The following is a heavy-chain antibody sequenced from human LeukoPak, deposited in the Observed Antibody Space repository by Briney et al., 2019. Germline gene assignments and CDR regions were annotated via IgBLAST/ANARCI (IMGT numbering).Heavy chain of an antibody. J-gene: IGHJ4*02. V-gene: IGHV6-1*01. CDR2: TYYRSKWST. CDR1: GDSVSNNSAS. D-gene: IGHD3-10*01. CDR3: TKGPGKFEY. Sequence: SQTLPLTCAISGDSVSNNSASWNWFRQSPSRGLEWLGRTYYRSKWSTDYAVSVKRRITINVHTSKNQFSLQLNSVTPEDTAVYYCTKGPGKFEYWGQGTLVIVSS.